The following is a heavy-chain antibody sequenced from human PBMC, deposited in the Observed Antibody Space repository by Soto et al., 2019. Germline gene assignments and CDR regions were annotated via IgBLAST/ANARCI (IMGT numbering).Heavy chain of an antibody. V-gene: IGHV4-39*01. D-gene: IGHD6-13*01. CDR1: GGSVSVNTYS. J-gene: IGHJ1*01. Sequence: QLQLQESGPGLVKPSETLSLTCTVYGGSVSVNTYSWGWIRQSPVTGLQWIGSIYYSGSTYYNPSLRSRASMSVGTSKYQLSLRLTSVTAADTATYYCARHDGTAGWGQGILVTVST. CDR3: ARHDGTAG. CDR2: IYYSGST.